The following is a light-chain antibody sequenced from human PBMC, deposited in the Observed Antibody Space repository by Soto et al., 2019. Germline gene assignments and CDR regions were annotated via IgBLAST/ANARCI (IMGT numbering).Light chain of an antibody. V-gene: IGLV8-61*01. J-gene: IGLJ2*01. CDR1: SASVLTSYY. CDR3: ALYVGSGTVV. CDR2: STN. Sequence: QTVVSQEPSFSVSPGETVTLPCGLTSASVLTSYYPSWYQQTPCQAPRTLIYSTNIRSSGVPDRFSGSILGNKADLTITGAQADDESDYYCALYVGSGTVVFGGGTKLTVL.